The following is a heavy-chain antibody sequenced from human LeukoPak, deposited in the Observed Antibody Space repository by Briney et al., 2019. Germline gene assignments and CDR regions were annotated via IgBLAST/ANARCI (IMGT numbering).Heavy chain of an antibody. J-gene: IGHJ4*02. D-gene: IGHD3-10*01. CDR3: AKDRGITMVRGVKMGY. CDR2: ISYNGGST. V-gene: IGHV3-64*01. Sequence: SAISYNGGSTYYANSVKGRFTISRDNSKNTLYLQMGSLRAEDTAVYYCAKDRGITMVRGVKMGYWGQGTLVTVSS.